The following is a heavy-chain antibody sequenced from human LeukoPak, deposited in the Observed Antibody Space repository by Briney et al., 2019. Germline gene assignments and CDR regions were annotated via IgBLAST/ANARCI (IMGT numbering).Heavy chain of an antibody. J-gene: IGHJ5*02. CDR1: GGSISSSSYY. Sequence: SETLSLTCTVSGGSISSSSYYWGWIRQPPGKGLEWIGRIYTSGSTNYNPSLKSRVTMSVDTSKNQFSLKLSSVTAADTAVYYCARDAYYDFWSGYSGSWFDPWGQGTLVTVSS. CDR2: IYTSGST. CDR3: ARDAYYDFWSGYSGSWFDP. V-gene: IGHV4-39*07. D-gene: IGHD3-3*01.